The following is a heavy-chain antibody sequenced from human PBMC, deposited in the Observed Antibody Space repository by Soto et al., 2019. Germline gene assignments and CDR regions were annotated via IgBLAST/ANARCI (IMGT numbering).Heavy chain of an antibody. J-gene: IGHJ3*02. CDR3: TTGPNLRPLAAFDI. V-gene: IGHV3-15*01. Sequence: VQLVESGGGLVKPGGSLRLSCAASGFTFTNAWMTWVRQVPGKGLEWVGRIKSKSDGGTIDYAAPVKGRFTISRDDSKNTLYLQMNSLKTEDTAVYYCTTGPNLRPLAAFDIWGQGTVVTVSS. CDR2: IKSKSDGGTI. CDR1: GFTFTNAW.